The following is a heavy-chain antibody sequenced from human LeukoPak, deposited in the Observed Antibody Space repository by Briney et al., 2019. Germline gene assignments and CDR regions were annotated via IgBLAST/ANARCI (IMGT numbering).Heavy chain of an antibody. CDR1: GYTFTNYY. CDR2: INPNSGGT. Sequence: ASVTVSCKASGYTFTNYYIHWVRQAPGQGLEWMGWINPNSGGTNYAQKFQGRVTMTRDTSISTAYMELSRLRSDDTAVYYCARVSCSGGSCYSPFDYWGQGTLVTVSS. V-gene: IGHV1-2*02. CDR3: ARVSCSGGSCYSPFDY. D-gene: IGHD2-15*01. J-gene: IGHJ4*02.